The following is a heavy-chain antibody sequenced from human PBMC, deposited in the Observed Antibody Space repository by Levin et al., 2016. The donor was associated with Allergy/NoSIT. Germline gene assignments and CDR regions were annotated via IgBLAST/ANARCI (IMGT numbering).Heavy chain of an antibody. Sequence: GGSLRLSCGGSGFTFSDYAMHWVRQAPGKGLEWISYISSSSATIYYADSVTGRFTISRDNAENSLYLQMNGLRDEDTAVYYCARDRGEYDHGSGSYFSLDPWGQGTLVTVSS. D-gene: IGHD3-10*01. CDR3: ARDRGEYDHGSGSYFSLDP. CDR1: GFTFSDYA. J-gene: IGHJ5*02. CDR2: ISSSSATI. V-gene: IGHV3-48*02.